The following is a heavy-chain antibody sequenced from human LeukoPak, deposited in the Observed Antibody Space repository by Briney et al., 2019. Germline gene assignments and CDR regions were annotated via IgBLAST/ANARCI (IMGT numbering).Heavy chain of an antibody. V-gene: IGHV4-34*01. D-gene: IGHD6-6*01. CDR2: IKHSRST. CDR1: GVAFSGYC. J-gene: IGHJ5*02. CDR3: ARGFPSSSLWFDP. Sequence: TETLSLTCAVYGVAFSGYCWSWIRQAPGKGLEWIGEIKHSRSTNYTPSLKCRVTISVDTSNNQFSLKLHSVTVADTAVYYCARGFPSSSLWFDPWGQGTLVTVSS.